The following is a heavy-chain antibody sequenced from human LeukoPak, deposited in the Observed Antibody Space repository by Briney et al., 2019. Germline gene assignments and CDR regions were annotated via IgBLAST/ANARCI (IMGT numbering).Heavy chain of an antibody. CDR2: SNHSGST. CDR1: GGSFSGYH. Sequence: SETLSLTCAVYGGSFSGYHWSWIRQPPGKGLEWIGESNHSGSTNYNPSLKSRVTISVDTSKNQFSLKLSSLTAADTAVYYCARAPARSYHYYYYGMDVWGKGTTVTVSS. CDR3: ARAPARSYHYYYYGMDV. J-gene: IGHJ6*04. V-gene: IGHV4-34*01.